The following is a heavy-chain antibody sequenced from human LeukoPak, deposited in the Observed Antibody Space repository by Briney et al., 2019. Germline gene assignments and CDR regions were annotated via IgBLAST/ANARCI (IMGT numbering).Heavy chain of an antibody. CDR2: IYYSGST. V-gene: IGHV4-59*08. J-gene: IGHJ5*02. CDR1: GGSISSYY. D-gene: IGHD5-12*01. CDR3: ARLADVDGWLQPYNWFDP. Sequence: SETLSLTCTASGGSISSYYWSWIRQPPGKGLEWIGYIYYSGSTNYNPSLKSRVTISVDTSKNQFSLKLSSVTAADTAVYYCARLADVDGWLQPYNWFDPWGQGTLVTVSS.